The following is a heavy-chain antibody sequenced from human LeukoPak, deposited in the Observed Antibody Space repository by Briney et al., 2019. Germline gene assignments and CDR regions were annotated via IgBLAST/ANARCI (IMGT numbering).Heavy chain of an antibody. D-gene: IGHD3-3*01. V-gene: IGHV3-21*01. J-gene: IGHJ4*02. CDR2: MSSGSRYI. Sequence: GGSLRLSCAASGFTFSSYSMAWVRQAPGKGLEWVSSMSSGSRYIYYADSVRGRFTISRDNAKNSLYLLMNSLRAEDTAVYYCARDRPTGASRLFVVQWGQGTLVTVSS. CDR3: ARDRPTGASRLFVVQ. CDR1: GFTFSSYS.